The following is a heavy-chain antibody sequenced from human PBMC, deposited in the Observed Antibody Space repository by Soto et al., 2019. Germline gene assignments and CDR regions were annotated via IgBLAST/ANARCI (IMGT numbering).Heavy chain of an antibody. CDR3: AKLGFVLMELYYFHQ. V-gene: IGHV3-23*01. Sequence: LRLSCTASGFTFSSYAMSWVRQAPGKELEWVSTISGNSGKTNYAESVKGRFSISRDNSKNTVHLQLDSLRAEDTAVYFCAKLGFVLMELYYFHQWGHGTLVTVSS. D-gene: IGHD2-8*01. J-gene: IGHJ4*01. CDR1: GFTFSSYA. CDR2: ISGNSGKT.